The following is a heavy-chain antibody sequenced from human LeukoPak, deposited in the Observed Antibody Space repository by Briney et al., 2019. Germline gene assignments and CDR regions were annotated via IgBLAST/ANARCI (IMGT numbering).Heavy chain of an antibody. CDR3: AGGGNSLADWWYFDL. V-gene: IGHV1-69*13. CDR1: GGTFSSYA. CDR2: IIPIFGTA. Sequence: ASVKVSCKASGGTFSSYAISWVRQAPGQGLEWMGGIIPIFGTASYAQKFQGRVTITADESTSTAYMELSSLRSEDTAVYYCAGGGNSLADWWYFDLWGRGTLVTVSS. J-gene: IGHJ2*01. D-gene: IGHD4-23*01.